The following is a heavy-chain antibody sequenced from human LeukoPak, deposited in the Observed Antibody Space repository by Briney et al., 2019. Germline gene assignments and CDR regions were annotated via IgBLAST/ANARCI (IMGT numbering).Heavy chain of an antibody. V-gene: IGHV4-30-2*01. D-gene: IGHD2-21*02. Sequence: SETLSLTCAVSGGSISSGGYSWSWIRQPPGKGLEWIGYIYHSGSTYYNPSLKSRVTISVDTSKNQFSLKLSSVTAADTAVYYCARGLTYCGGDCYAPWGQGTQVTVSS. CDR1: GGSISSGGYS. CDR3: ARGLTYCGGDCYAP. J-gene: IGHJ5*02. CDR2: IYHSGST.